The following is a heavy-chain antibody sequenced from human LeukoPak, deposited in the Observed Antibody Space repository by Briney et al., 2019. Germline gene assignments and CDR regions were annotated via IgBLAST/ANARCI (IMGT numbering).Heavy chain of an antibody. D-gene: IGHD4-17*01. CDR3: AKDVLTTVTLPGDY. Sequence: EGSLRLSCAASGFTFSSYAMSWVRQAPGKGLEWVSAISGSGGSTYYADSVKGRFTISRGNSKNTLYLQMNSLRAEDTAVYYCAKDVLTTVTLPGDYWGQGTLVTVSS. CDR1: GFTFSSYA. J-gene: IGHJ4*02. V-gene: IGHV3-23*01. CDR2: ISGSGGST.